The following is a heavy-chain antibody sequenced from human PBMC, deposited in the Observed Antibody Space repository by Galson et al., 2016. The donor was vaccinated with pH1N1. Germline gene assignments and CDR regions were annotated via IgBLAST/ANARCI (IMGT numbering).Heavy chain of an antibody. Sequence: SLRLSCAASGFKFSNFAMTWVRQSPRKGLEWVSTITGSGTRTTYASSVKGRFTISRDNSKNTVYLQMNRLRVEDTAIYHCAKEGLSIKGGEFHNWGQGTLVTVSS. CDR3: AKEGLSIKGGEFHN. CDR2: ITGSGTRT. CDR1: GFKFSNFA. J-gene: IGHJ4*02. D-gene: IGHD6-6*01. V-gene: IGHV3-23*05.